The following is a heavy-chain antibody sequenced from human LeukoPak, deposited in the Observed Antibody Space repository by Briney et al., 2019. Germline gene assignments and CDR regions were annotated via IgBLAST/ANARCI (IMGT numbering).Heavy chain of an antibody. D-gene: IGHD6-19*01. CDR3: AEGPRYSSGWYFDY. Sequence: GGSLRLSCAASGFTFDDYAMHWVRQAPGKGLEWVSGISWNSGSIGYADSVKGRFTISRDNAKNSLYLQMNSLRAEDMALYYCAEGPRYSSGWYFDYWGQGTLVTVST. CDR2: ISWNSGSI. CDR1: GFTFDDYA. J-gene: IGHJ4*02. V-gene: IGHV3-9*03.